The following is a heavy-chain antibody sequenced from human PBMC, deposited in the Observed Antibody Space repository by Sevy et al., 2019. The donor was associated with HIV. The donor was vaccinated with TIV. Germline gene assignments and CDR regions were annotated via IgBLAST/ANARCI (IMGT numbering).Heavy chain of an antibody. V-gene: IGHV3-7*01. Sequence: GGSLRLSCAASGFTFSTYWMSWVRQAPGKGLEWVATMKQDGSEKDYVDSVKGRFTISRDNAKNSLYLQMNSLRGEDTAVYYCGRAGVGGYSYSLDSWGQGTLVTVSS. J-gene: IGHJ4*02. CDR2: MKQDGSEK. D-gene: IGHD5-18*01. CDR3: GRAGVGGYSYSLDS. CDR1: GFTFSTYW.